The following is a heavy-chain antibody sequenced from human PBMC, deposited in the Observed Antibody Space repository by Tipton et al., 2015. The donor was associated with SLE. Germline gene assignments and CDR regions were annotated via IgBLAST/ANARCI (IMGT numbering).Heavy chain of an antibody. CDR1: GTSISLVY. Sequence: TLSLTCSVSGTSISLVYWDGIPQPAGKGLEWVGRFHPRGSTFYNSSLKSRVTMSADTSKNQISLTLTSVTAADTAVYYCARVGAASGARYFDPWGQGMLVTVS. V-gene: IGHV4-4*07. J-gene: IGHJ5*02. CDR3: ARVGAASGARYFDP. CDR2: FHPRGST. D-gene: IGHD3-16*01.